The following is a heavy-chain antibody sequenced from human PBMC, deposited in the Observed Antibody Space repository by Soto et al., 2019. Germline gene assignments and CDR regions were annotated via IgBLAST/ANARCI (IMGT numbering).Heavy chain of an antibody. CDR1: GFTFSSYE. V-gene: IGHV3-48*03. CDR2: ISSSCSTI. J-gene: IGHJ6*02. D-gene: IGHD4-17*01. Sequence: EVQLVESGGGLVQPGGSLRLSCAASGFTFSSYEMNWVRQAPGKRLEWVSYISSSCSTIYYSDSVKGRFTISRDNAKNSLYLQMNSLRAEDTAVYYCARDWASTVTTWSYYYGMDVWGQGTTVTVSS. CDR3: ARDWASTVTTWSYYYGMDV.